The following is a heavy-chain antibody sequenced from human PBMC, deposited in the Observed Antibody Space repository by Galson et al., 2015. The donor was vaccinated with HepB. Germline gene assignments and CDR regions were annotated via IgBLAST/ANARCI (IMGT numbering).Heavy chain of an antibody. Sequence: CAISGDSVSSNSAAWNWIRQSPSRGLEWLGRTHYRSKWYNDYAVSVKSRITINPDTSKNQFSLQLNSVTPEDTAVYYCAREAAAAGLAAEYFQHWGQGTLVTVSS. CDR3: AREAAAAGLAAEYFQH. D-gene: IGHD6-13*01. CDR1: GDSVSSNSAA. CDR2: THYRSKWYN. J-gene: IGHJ1*01. V-gene: IGHV6-1*01.